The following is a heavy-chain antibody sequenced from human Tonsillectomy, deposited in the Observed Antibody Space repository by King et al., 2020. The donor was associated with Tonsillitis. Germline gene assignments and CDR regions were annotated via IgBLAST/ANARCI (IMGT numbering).Heavy chain of an antibody. J-gene: IGHJ6*02. CDR3: ARRRIAAAGKEWLGVKNYDFYYGIDV. V-gene: IGHV5-51*01. Sequence: QLVQSGAEVKKPGESLKISCKGSGYSFTSYWIGWVRQMPGKGLEWMGIIYPGDSDTRYSPSFQGQVTISADKSISTAYLQWSSLKASDTAMYYCARRRIAAAGKEWLGVKNYDFYYGIDVCGHGTPGTVSS. CDR1: GYSFTSYW. CDR2: IYPGDSDT. D-gene: IGHD6-13*01.